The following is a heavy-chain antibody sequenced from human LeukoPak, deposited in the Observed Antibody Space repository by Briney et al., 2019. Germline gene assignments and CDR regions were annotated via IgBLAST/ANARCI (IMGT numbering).Heavy chain of an antibody. J-gene: IGHJ4*02. CDR2: ISSGSNPI. CDR3: ARGLENCSSTSCHTFDD. CDR1: GFTFSTYS. D-gene: IGHD2-2*01. Sequence: PGGSLRLSCAASGFTFSTYSMKSVRQAPGRGLEWVSYISSGSNPISYADSVKGRFTISRDNSKNSLYLQMNSLRAEETAVYYCARGLENCSSTSCHTFDDWGQGTLVT. V-gene: IGHV3-48*01.